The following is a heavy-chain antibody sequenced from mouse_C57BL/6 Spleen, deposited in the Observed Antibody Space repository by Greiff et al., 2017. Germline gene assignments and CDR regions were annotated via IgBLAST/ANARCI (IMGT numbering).Heavy chain of an antibody. J-gene: IGHJ3*01. CDR3: TRCYYYGSSYGFAY. V-gene: IGHV1-5*01. CDR2: IYPGNSDT. CDR1: GYTFTSYW. D-gene: IGHD1-1*01. Sequence: EVKLVESGIVLARPGASVKMSCKTSGYTFTSYWMHWVKQRPGQGLEWIGAIYPGNSDTSYNQKFKGKAKLTAVTSASTAYMELSSLTNEDSAVYYCTRCYYYGSSYGFAYWGQGTLVTVSA.